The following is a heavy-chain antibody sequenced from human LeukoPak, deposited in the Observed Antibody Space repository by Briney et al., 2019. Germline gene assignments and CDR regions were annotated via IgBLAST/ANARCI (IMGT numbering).Heavy chain of an antibody. D-gene: IGHD3-10*01. J-gene: IGHJ5*02. Sequence: SETLSLTCTVSGGSISSGSYYWSWIRQPAGKGLEWIGRIYTSGSTNYNPSLKSRVTISVDTSKNQFSLKLSSVTAADTAVYYCARHTYYYGSGSYRPFDNWFDPWGQGTLVTVSS. CDR1: GGSISSGSYY. CDR2: IYTSGST. V-gene: IGHV4-61*02. CDR3: ARHTYYYGSGSYRPFDNWFDP.